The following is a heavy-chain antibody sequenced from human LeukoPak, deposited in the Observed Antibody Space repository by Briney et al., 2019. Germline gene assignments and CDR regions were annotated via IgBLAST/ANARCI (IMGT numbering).Heavy chain of an antibody. J-gene: IGHJ4*02. CDR1: GFTFDDYA. CDR3: TTGIAVAGY. V-gene: IGHV3-15*01. CDR2: IKSKTDGGTT. D-gene: IGHD6-19*01. Sequence: GRSLRLSCAASGFTFDDYAMHWVRQAPGKGLEWVGRIKSKTDGGTTDYAAPVKGRFTISRDDSKNTLYLQMNSLKTEDTAVYYCTTGIAVAGYWGQGTLVTVSS.